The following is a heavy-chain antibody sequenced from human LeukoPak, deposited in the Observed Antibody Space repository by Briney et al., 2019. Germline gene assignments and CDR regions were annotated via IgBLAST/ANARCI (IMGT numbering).Heavy chain of an antibody. J-gene: IGHJ5*02. D-gene: IGHD3-22*01. CDR2: INPSGGST. Sequence: ASVKVSCKASGYTFTSYYMHLVRQAPGQGLEWMGIINPSGGSTSYAQKFQGRVTMTRDTSTSTVYMELSSLRSEDTAVYYCAIEGSHFYDSSGYRGYWFDPWGQGTLVTVSS. CDR1: GYTFTSYY. CDR3: AIEGSHFYDSSGYRGYWFDP. V-gene: IGHV1-46*01.